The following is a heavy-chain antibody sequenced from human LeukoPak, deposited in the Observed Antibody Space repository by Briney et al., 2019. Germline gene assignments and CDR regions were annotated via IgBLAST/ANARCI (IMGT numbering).Heavy chain of an antibody. CDR1: GFTFSIYA. Sequence: GGSLRLSCAASGFTFSIYAMSWVRQAPGKGLEWVSAISGSGGSTYYADSVKGRFTISRDNSKNTLYLQMNSLRAEDTAVYYCAKRRRAYYDFWSGYSDLNYWGQGTLVTVSS. V-gene: IGHV3-23*01. CDR3: AKRRRAYYDFWSGYSDLNY. D-gene: IGHD3-3*01. CDR2: ISGSGGST. J-gene: IGHJ4*02.